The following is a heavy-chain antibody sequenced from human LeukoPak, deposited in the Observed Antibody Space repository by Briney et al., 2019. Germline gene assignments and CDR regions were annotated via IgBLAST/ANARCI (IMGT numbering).Heavy chain of an antibody. CDR3: ARAQYEYCSSTSCRSPDY. D-gene: IGHD2-2*01. CDR2: INPNSGGT. V-gene: IGHV1-2*02. J-gene: IGHJ4*02. Sequence: ASVKVSCKASGYTFTGYYMHWVRQAPGQGLEWMGWINPNSGGTNYAQKFQGRVTMTRDTSISTAYMELSRLRSDDTAVYYCARAQYEYCSSTSCRSPDYWGQGTLVTVSS. CDR1: GYTFTGYY.